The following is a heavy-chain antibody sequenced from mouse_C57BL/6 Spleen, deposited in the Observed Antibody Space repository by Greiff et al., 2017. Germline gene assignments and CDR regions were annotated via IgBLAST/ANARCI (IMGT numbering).Heavy chain of an antibody. D-gene: IGHD2-5*01. CDR1: GFTFSDYG. J-gene: IGHJ3*01. CDR2: ISSGSSTI. V-gene: IGHV5-17*01. Sequence: EVQLVESGGGLVKPGGSLKLSCAASGFTFSDYGMHWVRQAPEKGLEWVAYISSGSSTIYYADTVKGRFTISRDNAKNTLFLQMTSLRSEDTAMYYCARPCRHYSNYGFAYWGQGTLVTVSA. CDR3: ARPCRHYSNYGFAY.